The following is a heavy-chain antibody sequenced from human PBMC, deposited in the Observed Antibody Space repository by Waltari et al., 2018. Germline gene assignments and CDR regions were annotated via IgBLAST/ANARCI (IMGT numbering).Heavy chain of an antibody. D-gene: IGHD6-13*01. CDR1: GGSISSYY. CDR2: ISYSGST. V-gene: IGHV4-59*01. CDR3: ASSIDIAAAVFDY. Sequence: QVQLQESGPGLVKPSETLSLTCTVSGGSISSYYWSWIRQPPGKGLEWIGYISYSGSTNYNPSLKSRVTISVDTSKNQFSLKLSSVTAADTAVYYCASSIDIAAAVFDYWGQGTLVTVSS. J-gene: IGHJ4*02.